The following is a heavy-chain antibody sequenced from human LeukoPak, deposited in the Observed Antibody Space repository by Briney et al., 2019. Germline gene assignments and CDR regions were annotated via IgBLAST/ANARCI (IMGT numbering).Heavy chain of an antibody. J-gene: IGHJ6*03. CDR1: GGSISSSSYY. CDR3: ARVFDSGSQAYFYYMDV. D-gene: IGHD3-10*01. CDR2: IYYSGST. Sequence: SETLSLTCTVSGGSISSSSYYWGWIRQPPGKGLEWIGSIYYSGSTYYNPSLKSRVTISVDTSKNQFSLKLTSVTAADTAVYYCARVFDSGSQAYFYYMDVWGKGTTVTISS. V-gene: IGHV4-39*07.